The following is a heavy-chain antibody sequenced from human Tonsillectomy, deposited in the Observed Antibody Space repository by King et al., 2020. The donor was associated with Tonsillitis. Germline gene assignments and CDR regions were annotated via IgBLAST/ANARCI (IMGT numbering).Heavy chain of an antibody. CDR3: ARKSKSGSWDNWFDP. D-gene: IGHD6-13*01. Sequence: VQLVESGGGLVQPGGSLRLSCAASGFTFSSYWMSWVRQAPGKGLEWVANIKQDGSEKYYVDSVKGRLTISRDNAKNSLYLQMNSLRAEDTAVYYCARKSKSGSWDNWFDPWGQGTLVTVSS. CDR2: IKQDGSEK. V-gene: IGHV3-7*01. CDR1: GFTFSSYW. J-gene: IGHJ5*02.